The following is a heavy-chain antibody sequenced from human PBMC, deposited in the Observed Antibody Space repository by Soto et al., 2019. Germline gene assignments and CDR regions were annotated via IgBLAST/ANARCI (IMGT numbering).Heavy chain of an antibody. CDR3: GRVMIGTSRHTDSDY. CDR2: IDYNGVT. D-gene: IGHD2-2*01. CDR1: GASISSRDYY. J-gene: IGHJ4*02. Sequence: PSETLSLTCSVSGASISSRDYYWGWIRQTPGKGREWIGNIDYNGVTYYNPSLKSRVTVSKDTSKNQFSLKVASVTAADTAIYYCGRVMIGTSRHTDSDYWGQGTQVTVSS. V-gene: IGHV4-39*01.